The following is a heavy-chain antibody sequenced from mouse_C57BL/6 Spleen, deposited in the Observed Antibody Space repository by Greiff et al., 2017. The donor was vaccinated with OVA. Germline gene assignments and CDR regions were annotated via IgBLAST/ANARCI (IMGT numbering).Heavy chain of an antibody. V-gene: IGHV1-26*01. Sequence: VQLQQSGPELVKPGASVKISCKASGYTFTDYYMNWVKQSHGKSLEWIGDINPNNGGTSYNQKFKGKATLTVDKSSSTAYMELRSLTSEDSAVYYCARSRSSGYGYFDYWGQGTTLTLSS. CDR1: GYTFTDYY. CDR3: ARSRSSGYGYFDY. CDR2: INPNNGGT. J-gene: IGHJ2*01. D-gene: IGHD3-2*02.